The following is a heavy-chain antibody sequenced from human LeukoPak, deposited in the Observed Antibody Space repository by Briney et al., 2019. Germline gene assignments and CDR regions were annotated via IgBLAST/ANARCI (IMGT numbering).Heavy chain of an antibody. J-gene: IGHJ4*02. CDR3: AKNWGTHGFEVLDY. CDR1: GFTFSNYA. V-gene: IGHV3-23*01. CDR2: VSGSGSNT. Sequence: GGSLRLSCAASGFTFSNYAMSWVRQVPGKGLEWVSAVSGSGSNTYYEDSVKGRFTTSRDNSKNTLFLQMNSLRAEDTAIYYCAKNWGTHGFEVLDYWGQGTLVTVSS. D-gene: IGHD7-27*01.